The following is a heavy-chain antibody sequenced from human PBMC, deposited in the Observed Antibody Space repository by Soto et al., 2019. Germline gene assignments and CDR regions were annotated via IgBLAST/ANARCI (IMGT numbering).Heavy chain of an antibody. J-gene: IGHJ5*02. D-gene: IGHD4-17*01. CDR1: GFTFSTYG. CDR2: IWSDGTNK. V-gene: IGHV3-33*01. CDR3: AREADYVNWFDP. Sequence: GGCLRLSCAASGFTFSTYGMHLVRQAPGKGLEWVALIWSDGTNKYYADSVKGRFTISRDNAKNSLYLQMNSLRAEDTAVYYCAREADYVNWFDPWGQGTLVTVSS.